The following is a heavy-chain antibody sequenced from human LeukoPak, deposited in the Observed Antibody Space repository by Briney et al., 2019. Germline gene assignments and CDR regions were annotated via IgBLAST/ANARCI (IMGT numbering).Heavy chain of an antibody. D-gene: IGHD6-19*01. CDR3: ARERIAVAGGYYFDY. Sequence: PSETLSLTCTVSGGSISSYYWSWIRQPPGKGLEWIGYIYYSGSTNYNLSLKNRVTISVDTSKNQFSLKLSSVTAADTAVYYCARERIAVAGGYYFDYWGQGTLVTVSS. J-gene: IGHJ4*02. CDR2: IYYSGST. V-gene: IGHV4-59*01. CDR1: GGSISSYY.